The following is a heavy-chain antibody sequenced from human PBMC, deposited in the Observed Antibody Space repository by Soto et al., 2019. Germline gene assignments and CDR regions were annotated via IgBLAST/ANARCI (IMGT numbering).Heavy chain of an antibody. CDR1: GFTVSDEG. Sequence: EVQLVESGGGLVQPGGSLRLACATSGFTVSDEGMHWVRQAPGKGLVWVSRINKDGSYINYAEFVEGRCTISRDDAKSELYLQLDRLRAEDTAVYYCARGGLETFASLGQGALVTVSS. V-gene: IGHV3-74*01. D-gene: IGHD1-1*01. CDR3: ARGGLETFAS. J-gene: IGHJ4*02. CDR2: INKDGSYI.